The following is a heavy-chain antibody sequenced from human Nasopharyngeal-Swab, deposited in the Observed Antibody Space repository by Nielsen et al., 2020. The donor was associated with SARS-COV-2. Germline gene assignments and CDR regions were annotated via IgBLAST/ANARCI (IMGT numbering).Heavy chain of an antibody. CDR1: GASINGYY. CDR2: IYYTGGT. D-gene: IGHD1-26*01. J-gene: IGHJ4*02. Sequence: GSLRLSCTVSGASINGYYWTWIRQPPGKGLEWIGYIYYTGGTNYNPSLKSRVTISVDTSKNQFSLKLSSVTAADTAVYYCARDNQWDMSFDYWGQGTLVTVSS. CDR3: ARDNQWDMSFDY. V-gene: IGHV4-59*01.